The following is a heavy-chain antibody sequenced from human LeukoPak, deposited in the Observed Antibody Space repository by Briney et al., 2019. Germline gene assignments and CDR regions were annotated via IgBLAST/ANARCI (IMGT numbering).Heavy chain of an antibody. D-gene: IGHD5-18*01. CDR3: AREAYRDTSVDF. V-gene: IGHV3-7*05. CDR2: IKQDGSEK. CDR1: GFTFSGYW. Sequence: GGSLRLSCAASGFTFSGYWMSWVRQAPGKGLEWVANIKQDGSEKYYVDSVKGRFTISRDNANYSLYLQMYNLRAEDTAVYYCAREAYRDTSVDFWGQGTLVTVSS. J-gene: IGHJ4*02.